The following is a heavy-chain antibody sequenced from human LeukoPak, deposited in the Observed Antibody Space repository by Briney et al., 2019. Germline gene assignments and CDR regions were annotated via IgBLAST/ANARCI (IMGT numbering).Heavy chain of an antibody. CDR2: INSRGSDK. V-gene: IGHV3-21*01. J-gene: IGHJ4*02. CDR3: AREGSIVPHQDLDY. Sequence: GGSLRLSCTASGFTFSSYWMHWVRQAPGKGPEWVSSINSRGSDKYYADSVEGRFTISRDNAKNSLFLQMNSLRAEDTAVYYCAREGSIVPHQDLDYWGQGTLVTVSS. D-gene: IGHD2-8*01. CDR1: GFTFSSYW.